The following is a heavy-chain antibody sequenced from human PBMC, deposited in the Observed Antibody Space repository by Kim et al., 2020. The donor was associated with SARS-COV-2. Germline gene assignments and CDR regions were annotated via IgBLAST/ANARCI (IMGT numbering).Heavy chain of an antibody. Sequence: ASVKVSCKASGYTFANSGVTWVRQAPGQGLEWLGWISVYSGKTSSAQRFQGRVSLTTDTSTGTAYMELRSVTSDDTALYFCARDGAHDYGDRRYNYLHYMDVWGKGTAVTVS. J-gene: IGHJ6*03. CDR1: GYTFANSG. CDR2: ISVYSGKT. CDR3: ARDGAHDYGDRRYNYLHYMDV. D-gene: IGHD4-17*01. V-gene: IGHV1-18*01.